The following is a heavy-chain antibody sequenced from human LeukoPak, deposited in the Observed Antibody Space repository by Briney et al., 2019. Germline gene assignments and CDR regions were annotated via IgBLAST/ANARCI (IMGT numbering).Heavy chain of an antibody. CDR3: ARVEGGSGWYYFDD. CDR1: GRSVRSGSSC. V-gene: IGHV4-61*09. CDR2: FYTSGST. D-gene: IGHD6-19*01. J-gene: IGHJ4*02. Sequence: LSLTYTVSGRSVRSGSSCWYWIRQPAGKGLEWIGHFYTSGSTNYNPSLKSRVTISVDTSKNQFSLKLSSVTAADTAVYYCARVEGGSGWYYFDDWGQGTLVTVSS.